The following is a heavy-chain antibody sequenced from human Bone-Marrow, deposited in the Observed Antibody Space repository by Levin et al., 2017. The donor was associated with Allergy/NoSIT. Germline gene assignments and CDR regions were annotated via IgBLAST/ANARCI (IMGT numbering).Heavy chain of an antibody. CDR1: GDSISGNSYH. V-gene: IGHV4-39*07. CDR3: ARDFPKSFNSRPGDH. CDR2: VLSIGGT. D-gene: IGHD1-14*01. Sequence: PSETLSLTCTVSGDSISGNSYHWGWIRQPPGTGLEWIGSVLSIGGTYYNPSLKSRVTMSVDTSKNQFFLRLTSVTAADTAVYFCARDFPKSFNSRPGDHWGQGMLVVVSS. J-gene: IGHJ4*02.